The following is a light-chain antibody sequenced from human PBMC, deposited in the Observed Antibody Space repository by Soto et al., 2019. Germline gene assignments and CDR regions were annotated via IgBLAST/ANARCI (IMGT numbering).Light chain of an antibody. CDR2: GAS. CDR3: QQRNIWPT. J-gene: IGKJ5*01. Sequence: EIVMTQSPATLSVSPGERVIFSCRASQRIYTNLAWYQHTPGQAPRLLISGASTGATGLPSRFSGSGSGTDFTLTISSLEPEDFAVYYCQQRNIWPTFGQGTRLEIK. CDR1: QRIYTN. V-gene: IGKV3-15*01.